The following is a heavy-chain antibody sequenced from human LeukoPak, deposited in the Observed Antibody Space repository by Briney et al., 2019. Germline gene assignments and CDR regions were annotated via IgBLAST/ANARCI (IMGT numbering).Heavy chain of an antibody. D-gene: IGHD5-12*01. CDR2: ITSDGSNT. V-gene: IGHV3-74*03. Sequence: GGSLRLSCAASGFTFSNYWMHWVRQAPGKGLVWVSRITSDGSNTMYADSVKGRFTISRDNVKNTLYLQMNSLRPENTAVYYCAKCPILRGFDYYFDNWGQGTLVTVSS. CDR3: AKCPILRGFDYYFDN. J-gene: IGHJ4*02. CDR1: GFTFSNYW.